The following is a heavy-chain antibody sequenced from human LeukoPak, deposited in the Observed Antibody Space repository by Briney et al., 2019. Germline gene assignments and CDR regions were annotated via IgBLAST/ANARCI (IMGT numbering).Heavy chain of an antibody. J-gene: IGHJ6*03. CDR2: IYYSGST. Sequence: PSQTLSLTCTVSGGSISSGGYYWSWIRQHPGKGLEWIGYIYYSGSTYYNPSLKSRVTISVDTSKNQFSLKLRSVTAADTAVYYCARSTVYDDYYYMDVWGKGTTVTVSS. CDR3: ARSTVYDDYYYMDV. CDR1: GGSISSGGYY. V-gene: IGHV4-31*03. D-gene: IGHD3-16*01.